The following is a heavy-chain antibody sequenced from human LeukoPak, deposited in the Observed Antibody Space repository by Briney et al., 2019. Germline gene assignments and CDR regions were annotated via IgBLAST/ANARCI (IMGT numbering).Heavy chain of an antibody. Sequence: SQTLSLTCAVSGDSVSSNSAAWHWIRQSPSRGLEWLGRTYYRSKWYNDYAVSVKSRITINPDTSKNQFSLQLNSVTPEDTAVYYCARGTVAVSGRLYYYYYMDVWGKGTTVTVSS. CDR1: GDSVSSNSAA. CDR2: TYYRSKWYN. J-gene: IGHJ6*03. V-gene: IGHV6-1*01. D-gene: IGHD6-19*01. CDR3: ARGTVAVSGRLYYYYYMDV.